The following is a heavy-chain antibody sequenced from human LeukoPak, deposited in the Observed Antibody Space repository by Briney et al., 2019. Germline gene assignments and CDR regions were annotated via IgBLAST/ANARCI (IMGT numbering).Heavy chain of an antibody. V-gene: IGHV4-39*02. D-gene: IGHD3-22*01. J-gene: IGHJ4*02. CDR2: IYYSGST. Sequence: SETLSLTCTVSGGSISSSSYYWGWIRQPPGKGLEWIRSIYYSGSTYYNPSLKSRVTISVDTSKNQFSLKLSSVTAADTAVYYCARDDSSGYYFDYWGQGTLVTVSS. CDR3: ARDDSSGYYFDY. CDR1: GGSISSSSYY.